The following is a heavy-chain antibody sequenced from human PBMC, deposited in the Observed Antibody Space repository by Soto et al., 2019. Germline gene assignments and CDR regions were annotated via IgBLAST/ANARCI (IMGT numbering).Heavy chain of an antibody. CDR2: IYYSGST. D-gene: IGHD4-4*01. Sequence: PSETLSLTCAVSGGSISSHCWSWILQPPGKGLEWIAYIYYSGSTNYHPSLKSRVTISVDTSKNQFSLKLSSVTAADTAVYYCARLYSNYVENWFAPRGQGTLVTVSS. J-gene: IGHJ5*02. CDR3: ARLYSNYVENWFAP. V-gene: IGHV4-59*08. CDR1: GGSISSHC.